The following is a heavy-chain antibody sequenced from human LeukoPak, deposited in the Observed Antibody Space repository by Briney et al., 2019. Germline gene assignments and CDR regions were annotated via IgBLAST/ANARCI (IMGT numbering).Heavy chain of an antibody. Sequence: SGTLSLTCAVYGGSFSGYYWSWIRQPPGKGLEWIGEINHSGSTNYNPSLKSRVTISVDTSKNQFSLKLSSVTAADTAVYYCARWGHYGPLGYWGQGTLVTVSS. V-gene: IGHV4-34*01. CDR3: ARWGHYGPLGY. CDR1: GGSFSGYY. D-gene: IGHD4-17*01. CDR2: INHSGST. J-gene: IGHJ4*02.